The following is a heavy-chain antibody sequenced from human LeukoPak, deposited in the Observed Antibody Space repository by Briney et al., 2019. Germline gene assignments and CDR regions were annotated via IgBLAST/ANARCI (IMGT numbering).Heavy chain of an antibody. CDR1: GFTFSSYA. D-gene: IGHD3-10*01. Sequence: PGRPLRLSCAASGFTFSSYAMHWVRQAPGKGLEWVAVISYDGSNKYYADSVKGRFTISRDNSKNTLYLQMNSLRAEDTAVYYCARCYGSGSYYNGRIAYWGQGTLVTVSS. J-gene: IGHJ4*02. CDR3: ARCYGSGSYYNGRIAY. CDR2: ISYDGSNK. V-gene: IGHV3-30*04.